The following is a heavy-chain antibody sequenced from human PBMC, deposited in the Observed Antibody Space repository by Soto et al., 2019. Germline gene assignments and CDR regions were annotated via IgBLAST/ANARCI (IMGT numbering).Heavy chain of an antibody. V-gene: IGHV4-39*02. CDR2: IYYSGDT. CDR1: GGSISRSR. D-gene: IGHD2-21*02. CDR3: ARDPVVVTAISYYHYGMDV. J-gene: IGHJ6*02. Sequence: SETLSLTCTVSGGSISRSRWGWIRQPPGKGLEWIGNIYYSGDTYYNPSLKSRLTISVDTSKNQFSLKLSSVTAADTAVYYCARDPVVVTAISYYHYGMDVWGQGTTVTVSS.